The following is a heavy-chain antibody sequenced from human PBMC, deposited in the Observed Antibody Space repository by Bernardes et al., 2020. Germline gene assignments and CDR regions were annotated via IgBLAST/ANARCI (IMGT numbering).Heavy chain of an antibody. D-gene: IGHD4-17*01. CDR1: GFTFSSYW. Sequence: GGSLRLSCAASGFTFSSYWMSWVRQAPGKGLEWVANIKQDGSEKYYVDSVKGRFTISRDNAKNSLYLQMNSLRAEDTAVYYCARWLPWTTVATPYYFDYWGQGTLVTVSS. V-gene: IGHV3-7*01. CDR2: IKQDGSEK. J-gene: IGHJ4*02. CDR3: ARWLPWTTVATPYYFDY.